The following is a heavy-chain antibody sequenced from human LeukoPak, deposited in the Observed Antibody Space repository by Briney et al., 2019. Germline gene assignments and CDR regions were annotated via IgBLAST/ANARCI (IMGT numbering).Heavy chain of an antibody. CDR3: AKVVTSGTYYYFDY. CDR2: LSGSGRDT. J-gene: IGHJ4*02. CDR1: GFTFSSYA. V-gene: IGHV3-23*01. Sequence: PGGSLRLSCAASGFTFSSYAMSWVRQAPGKGLEWVSALSGSGRDTYYADSVKGRFAISSDKSKNTLYLQMNSLRAEDTAVYYCAKVVTSGTYYYFDYWGQGTLVTASS. D-gene: IGHD1-26*01.